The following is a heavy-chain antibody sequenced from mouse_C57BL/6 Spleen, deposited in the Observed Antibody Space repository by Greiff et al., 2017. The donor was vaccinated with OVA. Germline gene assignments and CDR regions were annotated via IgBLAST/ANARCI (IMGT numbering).Heavy chain of an antibody. D-gene: IGHD2-4*01. CDR1: GFTFSSYA. J-gene: IGHJ4*01. CDR3: ARDTFYYEYDEGAMGY. Sequence: VQLVESGGGLVKPGGSLKLSCAASGFTFSSYAMSWVRQTPEKRLEWVATISDGGSYTYYPDNVKGRFTISRDNAKNNLYLQMSHLKSEDTAMYYCARDTFYYEYDEGAMGYWGQGTSGTGSS. CDR2: ISDGGSYT. V-gene: IGHV5-4*01.